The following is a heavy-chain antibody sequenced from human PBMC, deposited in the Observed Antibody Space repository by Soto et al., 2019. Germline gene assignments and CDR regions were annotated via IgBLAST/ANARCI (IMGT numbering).Heavy chain of an antibody. J-gene: IGHJ4*02. CDR3: ASATSWGGFDY. CDR1: GFTFSSYE. CDR2: ISSSGGTI. V-gene: IGHV3-48*03. D-gene: IGHD2-2*01. Sequence: ESGGGLVQPGGSLRLSCAASGFTFSSYEMNWVRQAPGKGLEWVSYISSSGGTIYYAESVKGRFTISRDNAKNSLYLQMNSLRAEDTAVYYCASATSWGGFDYWGQGTLVTVSS.